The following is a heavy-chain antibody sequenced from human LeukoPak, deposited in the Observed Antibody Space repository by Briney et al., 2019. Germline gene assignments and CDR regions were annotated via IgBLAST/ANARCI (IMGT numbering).Heavy chain of an antibody. D-gene: IGHD2-21*02. CDR3: ARDHLRGIVVVTSDAFDI. V-gene: IGHV3-11*01. CDR1: GFTFSDYY. J-gene: IGHJ3*02. CDR2: ISSSGSTI. Sequence: GGSLRLSCAASGFTFSDYYMSWIRQAPGKGLEWVSYISSSGSTIYYADSVKGRFTISRDNAKNSLYLQMNNLRAEDTAVYYCARDHLRGIVVVTSDAFDIWGQGTMVTVSS.